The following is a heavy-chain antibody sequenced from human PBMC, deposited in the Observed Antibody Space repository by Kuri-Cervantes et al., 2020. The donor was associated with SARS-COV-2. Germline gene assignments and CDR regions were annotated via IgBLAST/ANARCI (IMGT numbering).Heavy chain of an antibody. V-gene: IGHV3-11*03. D-gene: IGHD6-13*01. CDR3: ARGQQLIDY. CDR1: GFTFSDYY. Sequence: LSLTCAASGFTFSDYYMSWIRQAPGKGLDWVSYISSSSSYTNYADSVKGRFTISRGNDKNSLYLQMNSLRAEDTAVYYCARGQQLIDYWGQGTLVTVSS. J-gene: IGHJ4*02. CDR2: ISSSSSYT.